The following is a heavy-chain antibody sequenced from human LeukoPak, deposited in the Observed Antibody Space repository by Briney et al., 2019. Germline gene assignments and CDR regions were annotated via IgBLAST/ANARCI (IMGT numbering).Heavy chain of an antibody. CDR1: GFTFRTLW. Sequence: PGGSLRLSCATSGFTFRTLWMTWVRHVPGRGLEWVANIKQDGSEKNYVDSVRGRFTISRDNTQNSLHLQMNSLRVEDTATYYCARSGYYSYYFEFWGQGTLVTVSS. J-gene: IGHJ4*02. CDR2: IKQDGSEK. V-gene: IGHV3-7*01. CDR3: ARSGYYSYYFEF. D-gene: IGHD3-22*01.